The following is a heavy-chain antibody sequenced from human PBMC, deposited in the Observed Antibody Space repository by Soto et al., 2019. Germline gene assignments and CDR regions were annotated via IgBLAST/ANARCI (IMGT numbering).Heavy chain of an antibody. CDR2: IGGSGGDT. D-gene: IGHD3-3*01. Sequence: EVQLLESGGGLVQPGGSLRLSCSASGFTFTSYAMSWVHQAPGKGLEWVSGIGGSGGDTKSADSVKGRFTISRDNFKNMLYLQMNSLRAEDTAVYYCAKHDFWTLYNTGLDSWGQGTLVTVSS. J-gene: IGHJ4*02. V-gene: IGHV3-23*01. CDR1: GFTFTSYA. CDR3: AKHDFWTLYNTGLDS.